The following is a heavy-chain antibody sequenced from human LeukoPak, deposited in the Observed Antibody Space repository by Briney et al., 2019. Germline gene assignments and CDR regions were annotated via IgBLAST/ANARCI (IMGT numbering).Heavy chain of an antibody. CDR1: GFTFSSYE. CDR3: AKGALGGGDDY. D-gene: IGHD3-16*01. V-gene: IGHV3-48*03. CDR2: ISSSGSTI. Sequence: GGSLRLSCAASGFTFSSYEMNWVRQAPGKGLEWVSYISSSGSTIYYADSVKGRFTISRDNSKNTLYLQMNSLRAEDTAVYYCAKGALGGGDDYWGQEPWSPSPQ. J-gene: IGHJ4*01.